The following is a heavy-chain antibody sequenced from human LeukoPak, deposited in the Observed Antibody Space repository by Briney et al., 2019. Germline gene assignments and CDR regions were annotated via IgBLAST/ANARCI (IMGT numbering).Heavy chain of an antibody. Sequence: GGSLRLSCAASGFTFTNDFMTWVRQAPGKGLEWVSSISSSSSYIYYADSVKGRFTISRDNAKNSLYLQTNSLRAEDTAVYYCARGDGLGDSSGYYYFRYYYYGMDVWGQGTTVTVSS. V-gene: IGHV3-21*01. D-gene: IGHD3-22*01. CDR1: GFTFTNDF. CDR2: ISSSSSYI. J-gene: IGHJ6*02. CDR3: ARGDGLGDSSGYYYFRYYYYGMDV.